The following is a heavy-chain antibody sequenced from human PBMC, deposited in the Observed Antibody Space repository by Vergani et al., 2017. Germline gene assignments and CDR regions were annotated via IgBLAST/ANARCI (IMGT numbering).Heavy chain of an antibody. D-gene: IGHD1-1*01. V-gene: IGHV4-61*08. Sequence: QVQLQESGPGLVKPSQTLSLTCTVSGGSISSGGYYWSWIRQPPGKGLEWIGYIYYSGSTNYNPSLKSRVTISVDTSKNQFSLKLSSVTAADTAVYYCARVLLERPGYYCYMDVWGKGTTVTVSS. J-gene: IGHJ6*03. CDR2: IYYSGST. CDR1: GGSISSGGYY. CDR3: ARVLLERPGYYCYMDV.